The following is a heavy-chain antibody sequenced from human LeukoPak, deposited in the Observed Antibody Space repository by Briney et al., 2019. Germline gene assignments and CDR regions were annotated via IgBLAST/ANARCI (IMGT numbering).Heavy chain of an antibody. D-gene: IGHD6-19*01. CDR2: IYYSGST. CDR3: ARGISGWARGLNFDY. Sequence: PSETLSLTCTVSGGSISSYYWSWIRQPPGKGLEWIGYIYYSGSTNYNPSLKSRVTISVDTSKNQFSLKLSSVTAADTAVYYCARGISGWARGLNFDYWGQGTLVTVSS. V-gene: IGHV4-59*01. J-gene: IGHJ4*02. CDR1: GGSISSYY.